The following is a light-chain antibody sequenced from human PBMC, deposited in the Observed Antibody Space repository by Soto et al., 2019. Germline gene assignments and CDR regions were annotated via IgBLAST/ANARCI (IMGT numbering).Light chain of an antibody. J-gene: IGKJ2*01. Sequence: EIAMTKSPATLSVSPGERATLSCRASQSVSSNLAWYQQKPGQAPRLLIYGASTRATGIPARFSGSGSGTEFTLTISSLQSEDFAVYYCQQYNNWRTFGQGTKLEIK. CDR1: QSVSSN. V-gene: IGKV3-15*01. CDR2: GAS. CDR3: QQYNNWRT.